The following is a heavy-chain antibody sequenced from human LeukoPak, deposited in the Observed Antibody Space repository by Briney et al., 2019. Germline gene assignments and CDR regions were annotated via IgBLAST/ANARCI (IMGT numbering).Heavy chain of an antibody. D-gene: IGHD6-19*01. CDR3: AREYSSGWANWFDP. CDR2: ISDSGDNT. CDR1: GFTFNGYA. V-gene: IGHV3-23*01. Sequence: GGSLRLSCAASGFTFNGYAMNWVRQAPGKGLEWVSAISDSGDNTYYADSVRGRFTISRDNAKNSLYLQMNSLRAEDTAVYYCAREYSSGWANWFDPWGQGTLVTVSS. J-gene: IGHJ5*02.